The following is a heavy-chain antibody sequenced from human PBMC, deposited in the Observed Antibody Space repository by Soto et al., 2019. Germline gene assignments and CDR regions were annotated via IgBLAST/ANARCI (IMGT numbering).Heavy chain of an antibody. CDR2: ISSDESNK. J-gene: IGHJ6*02. CDR3: ARVPGYCGGSSCYGDYYYGMDV. V-gene: IGHV3-30-3*01. Sequence: QVQLVESGGGVVQPGRSPRLSCGASGFIFSNYAMYWVRQAPGKGLEWVAFISSDESNKYYADSVKGRFTISRDNSKNTLYLQMNSLRAEDTAMYYCARVPGYCGGSSCYGDYYYGMDVWGQGTTVTVSS. D-gene: IGHD2-15*01. CDR1: GFIFSNYA.